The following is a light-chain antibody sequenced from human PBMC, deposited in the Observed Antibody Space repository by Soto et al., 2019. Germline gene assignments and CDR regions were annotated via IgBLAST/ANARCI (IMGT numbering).Light chain of an antibody. J-gene: IGKJ3*01. CDR2: DVS. CDR3: QHRSN. Sequence: EIVLTQSPATLSLSPGERVTLSCRASQSVSKFLAWYQQRPSQAPRLLMYDVSNRATGIPAMFSVSGSGTDFTLTISGLEPEDVAVYYCQHRSNFGPGTKVDIK. V-gene: IGKV3-11*01. CDR1: QSVSKF.